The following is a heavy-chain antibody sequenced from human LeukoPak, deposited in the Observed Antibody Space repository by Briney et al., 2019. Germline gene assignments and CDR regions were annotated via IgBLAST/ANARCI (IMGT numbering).Heavy chain of an antibody. J-gene: IGHJ4*02. Sequence: ASVTVSCKASGYTVTSYDMDWVRQATGQGLEWMGWMNPNSGNTGYAQKFQGRVTMTRNTSISTAYMELSSLRSEDTAVYYCARGLYSSGWYSWGQGTLVTVSS. CDR1: GYTVTSYD. CDR3: ARGLYSSGWYS. V-gene: IGHV1-8*01. D-gene: IGHD6-19*01. CDR2: MNPNSGNT.